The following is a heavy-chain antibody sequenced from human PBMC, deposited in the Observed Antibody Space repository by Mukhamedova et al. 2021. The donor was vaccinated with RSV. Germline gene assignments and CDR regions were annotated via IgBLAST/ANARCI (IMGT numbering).Heavy chain of an antibody. CDR2: GSGNTI. CDR3: ATVGGGYYNYYYMDV. D-gene: IGHD3-16*01. J-gene: IGHJ6*03. Sequence: GSGNTIFYADSVKGRFTISRDNSDNSLHLQMNTLRSDDTATYYCATVGGGYYNYYYMDVWGKGTTVTVPS. V-gene: IGHV3-11*01.